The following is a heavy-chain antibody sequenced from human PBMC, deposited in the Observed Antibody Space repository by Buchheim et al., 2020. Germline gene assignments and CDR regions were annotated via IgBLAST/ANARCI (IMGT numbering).Heavy chain of an antibody. Sequence: EVQLVESGGGLVQPGGSLRLSCAASGFTFSSYEMNWVRQAPGKGLEWVSYISSSGSTIYYADSVKGRFTISRDNAKNSLYLQMNSLRAEDTAVYYCAKDLPTQTHYYYYGMDVWGQGTT. CDR3: AKDLPTQTHYYYYGMDV. J-gene: IGHJ6*02. D-gene: IGHD4-23*01. CDR2: ISSSGSTI. V-gene: IGHV3-48*03. CDR1: GFTFSSYE.